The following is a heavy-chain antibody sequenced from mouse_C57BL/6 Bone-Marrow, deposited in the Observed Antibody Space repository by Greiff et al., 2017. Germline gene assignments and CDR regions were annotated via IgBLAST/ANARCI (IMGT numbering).Heavy chain of an antibody. J-gene: IGHJ4*01. V-gene: IGHV1-9*01. CDR1: GYTFTGYW. D-gene: IGHD2-3*01. CDR3: ARGGWLLREDYAMDY. Sequence: QVQLQQSGAELMKPGASVKLSCKATGYTFTGYWIEWVKQRPGHGLEWIGEILPGGGYTNYNEKFKGKATLTADKSSRTAYMQFSSLTSEDSAIYYGARGGWLLREDYAMDYWGQGTSVTVSS. CDR2: ILPGGGYT.